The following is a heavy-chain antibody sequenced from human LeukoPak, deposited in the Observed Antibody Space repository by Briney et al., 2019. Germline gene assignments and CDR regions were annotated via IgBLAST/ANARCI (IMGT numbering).Heavy chain of an antibody. V-gene: IGHV3-74*01. Sequence: GGSLRLSCAASGFTFSSYWMHWVRQAPGKGLVWVSRINSHGSSTSYADSVKGRFTISRDNAKNSLYLQMNSLRAEDTAVYYCARDIRAAVLRYFDWFNGMDVWGQGTTVTVSS. CDR1: GFTFSSYW. CDR3: ARDIRAAVLRYFDWFNGMDV. CDR2: INSHGSST. D-gene: IGHD3-9*01. J-gene: IGHJ6*02.